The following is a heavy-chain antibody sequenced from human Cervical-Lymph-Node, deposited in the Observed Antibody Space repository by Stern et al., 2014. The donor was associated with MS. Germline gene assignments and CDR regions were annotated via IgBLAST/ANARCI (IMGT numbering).Heavy chain of an antibody. CDR2: INADSGGT. J-gene: IGHJ5*02. CDR3: ARDSFIGSGSYYGFDP. Sequence: VQLVQSGAEVKKPGASVKLSCKASGYTFTGYYMHWVRQAPGQGLEWMGRINADSGGTNYAQKFQGRVTMTRNTSISTAHMELSRLRSDDTAVYYCARDSFIGSGSYYGFDPWGQGTLVTVSS. D-gene: IGHD1-26*01. V-gene: IGHV1-2*02. CDR1: GYTFTGYY.